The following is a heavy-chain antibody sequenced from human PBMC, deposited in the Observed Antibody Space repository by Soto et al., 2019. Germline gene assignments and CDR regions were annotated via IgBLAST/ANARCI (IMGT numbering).Heavy chain of an antibody. CDR1: GGSISGYY. V-gene: IGHV4-59*08. D-gene: IGHD2-2*03. J-gene: IGHJ4*01. Sequence: SETLSLTCTVSGGSISGYYWSYIRQPPGKGLEWIGEIYHSGSTKYNPSLMGRVTISVDTSKNQFSLMLSSVTAADTAVYYCARHLDNGFPGQDYWGLEPWSPSPQ. CDR2: IYHSGST. CDR3: ARHLDNGFPGQDY.